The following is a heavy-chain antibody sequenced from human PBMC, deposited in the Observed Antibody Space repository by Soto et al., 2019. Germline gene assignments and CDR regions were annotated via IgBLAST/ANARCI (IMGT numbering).Heavy chain of an antibody. D-gene: IGHD3-3*01. CDR3: AKGYDFWRGYYVY. CDR1: GFTFSSYA. V-gene: IGHV3-23*01. Sequence: GGSLRLSCAASGFTFSSYAMSWVRQAPGKGLEWVSAISGSGGSTYYADSVKGRFTISRDNSKNTPYLQMNSLRAEDTAVYYCAKGYDFWRGYYVYWGQGTLVTVSS. J-gene: IGHJ4*02. CDR2: ISGSGGST.